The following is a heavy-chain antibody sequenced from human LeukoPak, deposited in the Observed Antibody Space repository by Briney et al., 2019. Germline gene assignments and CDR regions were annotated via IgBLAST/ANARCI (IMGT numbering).Heavy chain of an antibody. CDR3: ARAARDSSSWYPRGPFDY. J-gene: IGHJ4*02. V-gene: IGHV1-69*05. Sequence: SVKVSCKASGGTFSSYAISWVRQAPGQGLEWMGGIIPIFGTANYAQKFQGRVTITTDESTSTAYMELSSLRSEDTAVYYCARAARDSSSWYPRGPFDYWGQGTLVTVSS. D-gene: IGHD6-13*01. CDR1: GGTFSSYA. CDR2: IIPIFGTA.